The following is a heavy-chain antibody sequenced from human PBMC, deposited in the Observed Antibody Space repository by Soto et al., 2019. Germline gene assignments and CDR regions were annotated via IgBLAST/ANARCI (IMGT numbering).Heavy chain of an antibody. CDR2: VNVNDGRT. J-gene: IGHJ4*02. Sequence: QVHLVQSGTEVKKPGASVKVSCKTSGYTFSNYGISWVRQAPGQGLEWVGWVNVNDGRTNYAQNHKDRVTVSTDTSTSTAFMELRSLRSDDTAVYYGARDINWNVDYWGQGTLVTVSS. CDR1: GYTFSNYG. CDR3: ARDINWNVDY. V-gene: IGHV1-18*01. D-gene: IGHD1-1*01.